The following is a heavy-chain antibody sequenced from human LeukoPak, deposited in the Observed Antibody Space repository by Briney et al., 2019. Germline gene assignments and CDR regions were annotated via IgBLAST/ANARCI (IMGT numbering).Heavy chain of an antibody. J-gene: IGHJ4*02. Sequence: PGGSLRLFCAASGFSVSSNYMTWVRQAPGKGLGWVSSLYTGGMTYYADSVKGRFTISRHNSKNTLYLQMNSLTIEDTAIYYCAREGEYGSPTYFDYWGPVILVTVSS. CDR1: GFSVSSNY. CDR3: AREGEYGSPTYFDY. D-gene: IGHD3-10*01. CDR2: LYTGGMT. V-gene: IGHV3-53*04.